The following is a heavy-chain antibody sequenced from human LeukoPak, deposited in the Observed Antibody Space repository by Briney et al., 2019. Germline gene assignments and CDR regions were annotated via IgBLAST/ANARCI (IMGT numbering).Heavy chain of an antibody. CDR3: AKVSYYDSSGCLDY. Sequence: GGSLRLSCAASGFTFSSYAMSWVRQAPGKGLEWVSAISGSGGSTYYAASVKGRFTISRDNSKNTLYLQMNSLRAEDTAVYYCAKVSYYDSSGCLDYWGQGTLVTVSS. CDR2: ISGSGGST. CDR1: GFTFSSYA. D-gene: IGHD3-22*01. V-gene: IGHV3-23*01. J-gene: IGHJ4*02.